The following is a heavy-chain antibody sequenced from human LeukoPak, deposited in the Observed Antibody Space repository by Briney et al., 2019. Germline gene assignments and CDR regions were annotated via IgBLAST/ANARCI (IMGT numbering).Heavy chain of an antibody. D-gene: IGHD5-18*01. J-gene: IGHJ4*02. CDR3: ARGGSYRYGSSDY. Sequence: GESLKISCKGSGYSFTNYWIGWVRQMPGKGLEWMGLIHPGDSGTRDSPSFQGQVTMSVDESITTAYLQWSSLRASDSAIYHCARGGSYRYGSSDYWSQGTLVTVSS. V-gene: IGHV5-51*01. CDR1: GYSFTNYW. CDR2: IHPGDSGT.